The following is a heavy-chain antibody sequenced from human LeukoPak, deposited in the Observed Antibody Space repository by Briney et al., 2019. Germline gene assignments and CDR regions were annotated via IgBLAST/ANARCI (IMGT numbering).Heavy chain of an antibody. CDR2: INPNSGDT. CDR3: ARANPLYCSSTTCLFDY. V-gene: IGHV1-2*02. Sequence: GASVKVSCKASGYTFTGYYMLWVRQAPGQGVEWMGWINPNSGDTKYAQKFQGRVTMTRDTSISTAHMELSRLRSDDTAVYYCARANPLYCSSTTCLFDYWGQGTLVTVSS. D-gene: IGHD2-2*01. J-gene: IGHJ4*02. CDR1: GYTFTGYY.